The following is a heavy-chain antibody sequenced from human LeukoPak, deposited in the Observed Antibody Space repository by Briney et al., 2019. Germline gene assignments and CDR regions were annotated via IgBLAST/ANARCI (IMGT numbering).Heavy chain of an antibody. J-gene: IGHJ4*02. CDR1: EFTFSRHW. CDR2: INPDGSLT. V-gene: IGHV3-74*01. Sequence: GGSLRLSCAASEFTFSRHWMHWVRQAPGKGLVWASRINPDGSLTNYADSVKGRFTVSRDNAKDTLYLQMNSLRAEDTAVYYCTRSLVGASDYWGQGTPVTVSS. CDR3: TRSLVGASDY. D-gene: IGHD1-26*01.